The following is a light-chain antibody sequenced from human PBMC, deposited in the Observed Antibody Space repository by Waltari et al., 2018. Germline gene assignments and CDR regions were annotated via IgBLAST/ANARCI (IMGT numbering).Light chain of an antibody. CDR2: VAC. CDR1: QGMSSY. CDR3: QQLGSYPRT. V-gene: IGKV1-9*01. J-gene: IGKJ1*01. Sequence: RGSQGMSSYFDWYHQVPGKGPKLLIYVACTLQGEVTSGFSGSACGTDFTLTINSLQPEDFATCLCQQLGSYPRTFGQGTKVAIK.